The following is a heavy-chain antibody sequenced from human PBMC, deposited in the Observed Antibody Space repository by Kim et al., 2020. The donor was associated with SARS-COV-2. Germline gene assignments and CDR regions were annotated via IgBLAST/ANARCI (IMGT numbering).Heavy chain of an antibody. D-gene: IGHD2-15*01. CDR2: IYYSGST. Sequence: SETLSLTCTVSGGSISSSSYYCGWIRQPPGKGLEWIGSIYYSGSTYYNPSLKSRVTISVDTSKNQFSLKLSSVTAADTAVYYCARNPLVVVVAATPGHFDYWGQGTLVTVSS. V-gene: IGHV4-39*07. CDR1: GGSISSSSYY. CDR3: ARNPLVVVVAATPGHFDY. J-gene: IGHJ4*02.